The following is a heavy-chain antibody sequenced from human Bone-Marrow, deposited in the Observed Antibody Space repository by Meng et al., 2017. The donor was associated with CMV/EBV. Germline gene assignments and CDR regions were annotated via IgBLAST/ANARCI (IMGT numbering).Heavy chain of an antibody. V-gene: IGHV4-30-4*08. D-gene: IGHD2-2*01. CDR1: GGSISSGDYY. Sequence: SETLSLTCTVSGGSISSGDYYWSWIRQPPGKGLEWIGYNNHSGTTYYNPSLRSRVTISLDTSKNQFSLKLSSVTAADTAVYYCASGLAGYCSSTSCSYYFDYWGQGTLVTVSS. CDR2: NNHSGTT. J-gene: IGHJ4*02. CDR3: ASGLAGYCSSTSCSYYFDY.